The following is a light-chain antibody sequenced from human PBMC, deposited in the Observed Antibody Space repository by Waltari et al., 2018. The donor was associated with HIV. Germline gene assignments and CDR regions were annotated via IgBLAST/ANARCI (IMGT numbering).Light chain of an antibody. J-gene: IGLJ3*02. CDR1: TGPVTNGHY. V-gene: IGLV7-46*01. CDR2: ETT. CDR3: FLSYNGARV. Sequence: QAVVTQEPSLTVSPGGTVTPTCECSTGPVTNGHYPYWLQQRPGQAPMTLIFETTKKHSWTPARFSGALLGGKAALTLSGAQPDDEAEYYCFLSYNGARVFGGGTRVTVL.